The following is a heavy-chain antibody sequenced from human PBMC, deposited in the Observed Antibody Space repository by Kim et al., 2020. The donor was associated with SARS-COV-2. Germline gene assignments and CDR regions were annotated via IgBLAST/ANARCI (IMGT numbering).Heavy chain of an antibody. CDR3: ARVLGQSGYYYYGMDV. D-gene: IGHD3-16*01. V-gene: IGHV1-18*01. Sequence: ASVKVSCKASGYTFTSYGISWVRQAPGQGLEWMGWISAYNGNTNYAQKLQGRVTMTTDTSTSTAYMELRSLRSDDTAVYYCARVLGQSGYYYYGMDVWGQGTTVTVSS. J-gene: IGHJ6*02. CDR2: ISAYNGNT. CDR1: GYTFTSYG.